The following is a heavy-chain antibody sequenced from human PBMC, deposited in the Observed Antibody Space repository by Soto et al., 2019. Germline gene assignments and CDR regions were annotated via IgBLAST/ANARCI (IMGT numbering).Heavy chain of an antibody. CDR2: INPNSGGT. CDR3: ARALYYYDSSGPLGYYGMDV. J-gene: IGHJ6*02. D-gene: IGHD3-22*01. Sequence: VKVSCKASGYTFTGYYMHWVRQAPGQGLEWMGWINPNSGGTNYAQKFQGRVTMTRDTSISTAYMELSRLRSDDTAVYYCARALYYYDSSGPLGYYGMDVWGQGTTVTVSS. V-gene: IGHV1-2*02. CDR1: GYTFTGYY.